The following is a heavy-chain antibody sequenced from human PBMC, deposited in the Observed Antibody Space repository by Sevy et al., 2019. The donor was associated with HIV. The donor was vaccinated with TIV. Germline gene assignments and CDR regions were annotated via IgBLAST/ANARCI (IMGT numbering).Heavy chain of an antibody. CDR3: ARDPYARRGFDY. J-gene: IGHJ4*02. CDR2: LNPGNGNT. Sequence: ASVKVSCKASGYTFNTFTIHWLRQAPGQSLVWMGWLNPGNGNTKSAQHFRGRVTITRDTSARTAYLELTGLTFEDTAVYFCARDPYARRGFDYWGQGTLVTVSS. D-gene: IGHD3-16*01. V-gene: IGHV1-3*01. CDR1: GYTFNTFT.